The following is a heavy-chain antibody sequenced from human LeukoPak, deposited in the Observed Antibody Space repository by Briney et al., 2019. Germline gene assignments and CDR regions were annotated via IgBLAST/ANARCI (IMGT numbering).Heavy chain of an antibody. V-gene: IGHV3-30*03. Sequence: GGSLRLSCAASGFTLSSYGMHWVRQAPGKGLEWVAVISYDGSNKHYADSVKGRFTISRDNSKNTLYLQMNSLRAEDTAVYYCASAWFDPWGQGTLVTVSS. CDR1: GFTLSSYG. J-gene: IGHJ5*02. CDR3: ASAWFDP. CDR2: ISYDGSNK.